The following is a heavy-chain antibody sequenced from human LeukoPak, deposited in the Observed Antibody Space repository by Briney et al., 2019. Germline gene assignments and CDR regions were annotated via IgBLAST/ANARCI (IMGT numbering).Heavy chain of an antibody. V-gene: IGHV3-33*06. CDR2: IWYDGSNK. Sequence: PGGSLRLSCAASGFTFSSYGMNGVRQAPGKGLEGVAVIWYDGSNKYYADSVKGRFTISRDNSKNTLYLQMNSLRAEDTAVYYCAKAVAAAGTWYWFDPWGQGTLVTVSS. CDR1: GFTFSSYG. CDR3: AKAVAAAGTWYWFDP. D-gene: IGHD6-13*01. J-gene: IGHJ5*02.